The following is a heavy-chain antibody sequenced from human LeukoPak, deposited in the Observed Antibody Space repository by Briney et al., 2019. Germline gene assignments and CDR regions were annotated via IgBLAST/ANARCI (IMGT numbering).Heavy chain of an antibody. CDR2: VFHSGIT. CDR3: ARVKGSWWYLAFDF. J-gene: IGHJ4*02. D-gene: IGHD6-19*01. V-gene: IGHV4-4*02. Sequence: SETLSLTCALSGGSVNSSHWWSWVRQSPGKGLEWICEVFHSGITNYSPSLQSRVTISVDKFKNLFSLKLTSVTAADTARYYCARVKGSWWYLAFDFWGQGTQVTVSS. CDR1: GGSVNSSHW.